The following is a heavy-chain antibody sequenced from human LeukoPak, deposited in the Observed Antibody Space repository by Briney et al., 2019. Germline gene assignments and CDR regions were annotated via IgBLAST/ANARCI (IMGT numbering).Heavy chain of an antibody. J-gene: IGHJ4*02. CDR1: GFTFSSNW. V-gene: IGHV3-7*01. CDR3: ARRYFDY. CDR2: IKQDGSEK. Sequence: GGSLRLSCATSGFTFSSNWMSWVRHAPGRGLEWVANIKQDGSEKYYVDSVKGRFTISRDNAKNSLYLQMNSLRVEDTAVYYCARRYFDYWGQGTLVTVSS.